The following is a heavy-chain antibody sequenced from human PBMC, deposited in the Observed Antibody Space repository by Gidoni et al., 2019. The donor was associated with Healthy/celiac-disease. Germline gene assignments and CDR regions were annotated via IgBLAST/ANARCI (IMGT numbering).Heavy chain of an antibody. D-gene: IGHD4-4*01. Sequence: QVQLVESGGGVVQPGRSPRLSCAASGFTFSSYGMHWVRQAPGKGLEWVAVISYNGSNKYYAYSVKGRFTISRDNSKNTLYLQMNSLRAEDTAVYYCAKDEEYSNYGVHYYYYMDVWGKGTTVTVSS. CDR1: GFTFSSYG. CDR2: ISYNGSNK. CDR3: AKDEEYSNYGVHYYYYMDV. J-gene: IGHJ6*03. V-gene: IGHV3-30*18.